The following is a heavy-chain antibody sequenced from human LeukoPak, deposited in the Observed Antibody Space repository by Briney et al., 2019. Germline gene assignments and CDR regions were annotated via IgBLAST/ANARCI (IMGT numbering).Heavy chain of an antibody. Sequence: SETLSLTCAVYGGSLSGYYWSWIRQPPGKGLEWIGEINHSGRTNYNPSLKSRVTISVDTSKNQFSLKLSSVTAADTAVYYCANRGYCSGGSCYSKGVFDYWGQGTLVTVSS. CDR2: INHSGRT. CDR1: GGSLSGYY. V-gene: IGHV4-34*01. D-gene: IGHD2-15*01. J-gene: IGHJ4*02. CDR3: ANRGYCSGGSCYSKGVFDY.